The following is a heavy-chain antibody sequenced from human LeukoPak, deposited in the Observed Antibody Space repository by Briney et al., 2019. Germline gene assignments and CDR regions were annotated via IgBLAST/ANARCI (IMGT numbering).Heavy chain of an antibody. Sequence: GGSLRLSCAASGFTFSSYGMHWVRQAPGKGLEWVTFIRYDGSNKYYADSVKGRFTISRDNSKNTLYLQMNSLRAEDTAVYYCAKEMGATIDPWGQGTLVTVSS. CDR2: IRYDGSNK. CDR1: GFTFSSYG. D-gene: IGHD1-26*01. V-gene: IGHV3-30*02. CDR3: AKEMGATIDP. J-gene: IGHJ5*02.